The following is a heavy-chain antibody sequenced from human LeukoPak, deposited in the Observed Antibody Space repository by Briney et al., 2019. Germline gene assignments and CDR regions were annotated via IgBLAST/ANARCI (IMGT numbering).Heavy chain of an antibody. CDR2: IKTDGSVT. J-gene: IGHJ5*02. CDR1: GFTFSGNW. CDR3: ARDSAADGADYDH. D-gene: IGHD6-13*01. V-gene: IGHV3-74*01. Sequence: GGSPRLSCAASGFTFSGNWMHWVRQAPGKGLEWVSHIKTDGSVTDYADSVKGRFTISRDNARNTLYLQMNSLRAEDSAVYYCARDSAADGADYDHWGQGTLVTVSS.